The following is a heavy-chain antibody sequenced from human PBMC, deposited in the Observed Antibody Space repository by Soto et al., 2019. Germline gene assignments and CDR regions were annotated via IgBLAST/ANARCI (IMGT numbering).Heavy chain of an antibody. CDR1: GYSFTSYW. V-gene: IGHV5-51*01. J-gene: IGHJ6*02. CDR3: ARHHGSPGSYFGLGV. D-gene: IGHD6-13*01. Sequence: GESLKSSCKGSGYSFTSYWINWVRQMPGKGLEWMGIIYPGDSDTRYSPSFQGQVTISADKSIDTAYLQWRSLKASDTAVYYCARHHGSPGSYFGLGVWGQGTTVTVSS. CDR2: IYPGDSDT.